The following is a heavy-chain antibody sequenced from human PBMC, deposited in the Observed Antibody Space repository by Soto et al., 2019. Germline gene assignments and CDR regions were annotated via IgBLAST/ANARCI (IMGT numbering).Heavy chain of an antibody. CDR2: ISYDGSNK. CDR1: GFTFSSYA. Sequence: PGGSLRLSCAGSGFTFSSYAMHWVRQAPGKGLEWVAVISYDGSNKYYADSVKGRFTISRDNSKNTLYLQMNSLRAEDTAVYYCARELMIVVVYAFDIWGQGTMVTVSS. CDR3: ARELMIVVVYAFDI. V-gene: IGHV3-30-3*01. D-gene: IGHD3-22*01. J-gene: IGHJ3*02.